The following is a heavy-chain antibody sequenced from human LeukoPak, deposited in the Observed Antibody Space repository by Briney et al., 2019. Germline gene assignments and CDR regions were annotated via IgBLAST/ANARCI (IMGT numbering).Heavy chain of an antibody. D-gene: IGHD1-26*01. CDR3: AELGHYSGSYGNFDY. CDR2: ISYDGSNK. CDR1: GFPFSSYG. J-gene: IGHJ4*02. Sequence: GGSLRLSCAASGFPFSSYGMHWVRQAPGKGLEWVAVISYDGSNKYYADSVKGRFTISRDNSKNTLYLQMNSLRAEDTAVYYCAELGHYSGSYGNFDYWGQGTLVTVSS. V-gene: IGHV3-30*18.